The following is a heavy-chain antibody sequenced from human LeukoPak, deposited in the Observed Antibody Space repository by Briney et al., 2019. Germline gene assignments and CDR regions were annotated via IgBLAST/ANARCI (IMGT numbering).Heavy chain of an antibody. Sequence: VSVKVSCKASGYTFTGYYMHWVRQAPGQGLEWMGRINPNSGGTNYAQKFQGRVTMTRDTSISTAYMELSRLRSDDTAVYYCARGSIRMIVATSPSFSYWGQGTLVTVSS. D-gene: IGHD3-22*01. V-gene: IGHV1-2*06. J-gene: IGHJ4*02. CDR1: GYTFTGYY. CDR2: INPNSGGT. CDR3: ARGSIRMIVATSPSFSY.